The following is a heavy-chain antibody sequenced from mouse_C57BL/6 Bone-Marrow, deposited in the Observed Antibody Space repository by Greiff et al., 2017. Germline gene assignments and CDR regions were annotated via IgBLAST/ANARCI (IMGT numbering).Heavy chain of an antibody. CDR1: GYTFTDYN. J-gene: IGHJ4*01. CDR2: INPNNGGT. D-gene: IGHD2-3*01. V-gene: IGHV1-18*01. Sequence: EVQLQQSGPELVKPGASVKIPCKASGYTFTDYNMDWVKQSHGKSLEWIGDINPNNGGTIYNQKFKGKATLTVDKSSSTAYMELRSLTSEDTAVYYCARGIDDGYSSYAMDDWGQGTSVTVSS. CDR3: ARGIDDGYSSYAMDD.